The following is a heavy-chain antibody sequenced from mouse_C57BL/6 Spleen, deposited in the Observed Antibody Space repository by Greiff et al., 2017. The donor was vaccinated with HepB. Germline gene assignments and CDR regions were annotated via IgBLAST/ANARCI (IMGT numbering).Heavy chain of an antibody. CDR3: ASGGDCIDY. V-gene: IGHV5-17*01. Sequence: EVQREESGGGLVKPGGSLKLSCAASGFTFSDYGMHWVRQAPEKGLEWVAYISSGSSTIYYADTVKGRFTISRDNANNTLFLQLTSRRSEDTAMYYCASGGDCIDYWGQGTTLTVSS. CDR1: GFTFSDYG. J-gene: IGHJ2*01. CDR2: ISSGSSTI. D-gene: IGHD3-3*01.